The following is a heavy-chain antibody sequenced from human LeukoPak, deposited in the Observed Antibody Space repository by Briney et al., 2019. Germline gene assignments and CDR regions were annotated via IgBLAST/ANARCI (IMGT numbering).Heavy chain of an antibody. Sequence: PGGSLRLSCAASGFTFSSYAMSWVRQPPGKGLEWIGEINHSGSTNYNPSLKSRVTISVDTSKNHFSLKLNSVTAVDTAVYYCARGRTMVRGLINDYWGQGTLVTVSS. CDR2: INHSGST. CDR1: GFTFSSYA. V-gene: IGHV4-34*01. CDR3: ARGRTMVRGLINDY. J-gene: IGHJ4*02. D-gene: IGHD3-10*01.